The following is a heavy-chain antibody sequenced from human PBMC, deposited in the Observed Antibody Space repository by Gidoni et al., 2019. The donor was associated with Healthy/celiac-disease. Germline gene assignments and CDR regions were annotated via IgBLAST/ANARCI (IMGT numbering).Heavy chain of an antibody. D-gene: IGHD3-10*01. Sequence: QVQLVQSGAEVKKPGASVKVSCKASGYTFTSYGISWVRQAPGQGLEWMGWISAYNGNTNYAQKLQGRVTMTTDTSKSTAYMELRSLRSDDTAVYYCARVAFFYGSGSYLDYWGQGTLVTVSS. V-gene: IGHV1-18*01. CDR2: ISAYNGNT. CDR3: ARVAFFYGSGSYLDY. J-gene: IGHJ4*02. CDR1: GYTFTSYG.